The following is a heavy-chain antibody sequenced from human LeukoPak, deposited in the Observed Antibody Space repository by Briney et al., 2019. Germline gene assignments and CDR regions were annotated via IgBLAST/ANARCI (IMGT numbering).Heavy chain of an antibody. D-gene: IGHD6-25*01. CDR2: ISGSGGST. CDR3: ARSGNNYDYYMDV. CDR1: GFTFNNYA. Sequence: GGSLRLSCAASGFTFNNYAMSWVRQAPGKGLEWVSAISGSGGSTYYADSVKGRFTISRDNAKNSLYLQVNSLRAEDTAVYYCARSGNNYDYYMDVWGKGTTVTVSS. J-gene: IGHJ6*03. V-gene: IGHV3-23*01.